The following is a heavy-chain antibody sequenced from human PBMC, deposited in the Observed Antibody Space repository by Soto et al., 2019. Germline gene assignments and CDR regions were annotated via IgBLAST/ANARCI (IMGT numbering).Heavy chain of an antibody. V-gene: IGHV3-74*01. CDR1: GFTFTNYW. J-gene: IGHJ4*02. Sequence: PGGSLRLSCAASGFTFTNYWMHWVRQVPGKGLVWVSRIDGVGTGTSYSDSVRGRFTISRDNAENTLYLQMNSLRDEDTAVYYCTTLFEYWGQGTQVTVYS. CDR2: IDGVGTGT. CDR3: TTLFEY.